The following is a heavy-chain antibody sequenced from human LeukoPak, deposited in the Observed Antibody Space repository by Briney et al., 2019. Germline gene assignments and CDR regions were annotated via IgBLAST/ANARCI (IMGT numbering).Heavy chain of an antibody. V-gene: IGHV3-30*03. J-gene: IGHJ4*02. D-gene: IGHD4/OR15-4a*01. CDR1: GFTFSSYG. CDR3: ARARWCSSDY. Sequence: QPGGSLRLSCAASGFTFSSYGMHWVRQAPGKGLEWVAVISYDGSNKYYADSVKGRFTISRDNSKNTLYLQMNSLRAEDTAVYYCARARWCSSDYWGQGTLVTVSP. CDR2: ISYDGSNK.